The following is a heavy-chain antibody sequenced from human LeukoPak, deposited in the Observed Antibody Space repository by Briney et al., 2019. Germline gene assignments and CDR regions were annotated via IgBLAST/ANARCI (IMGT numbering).Heavy chain of an antibody. J-gene: IGHJ4*02. CDR1: GFTFSSYS. CDR3: AREVSYSSGWYDY. Sequence: GGSLRLSCATSGFTFSSYSMNWVRQAPGKGLEWVSSISSSSSYIYYADSVKGRFTISRDNAKNSLYLQMNSLRAEDTAVYYCAREVSYSSGWYDYWGQGTLVTVSS. CDR2: ISSSSSYI. D-gene: IGHD6-19*01. V-gene: IGHV3-21*01.